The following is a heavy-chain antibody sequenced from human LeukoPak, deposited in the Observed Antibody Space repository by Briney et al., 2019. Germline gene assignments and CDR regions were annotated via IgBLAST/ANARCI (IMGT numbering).Heavy chain of an antibody. CDR1: GGSFSGYC. V-gene: IGHV4-34*01. CDR3: AREMVRGVIATTRNNWFDP. Sequence: SETLSLTCALYGGSFSGYCWSWIRQPPGKGLEWIGEINHSGSTNYNTPLKSRVTISVDTSKNQFSLKLSSVTAADTAVYYCAREMVRGVIATTRNNWFDPWGQGTLVTVSS. D-gene: IGHD3-10*01. CDR2: INHSGST. J-gene: IGHJ5*02.